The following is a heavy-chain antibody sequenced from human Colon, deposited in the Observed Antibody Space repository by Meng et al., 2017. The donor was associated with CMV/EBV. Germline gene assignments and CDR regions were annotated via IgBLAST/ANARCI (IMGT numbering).Heavy chain of an antibody. Sequence: GSLRLSCTVSGGFISSSSYYWGWIRQPPGKGLEWLGSMYYSGSTYYNPSLKSRVTISADTSKNQFSLKLSSVTAADTAVYYCARDLGFQPTYFDPWGQGTLVTVSS. V-gene: IGHV4-39*07. CDR2: MYYSGST. J-gene: IGHJ5*02. CDR3: ARDLGFQPTYFDP. D-gene: IGHD2-15*01. CDR1: GGFISSSSYY.